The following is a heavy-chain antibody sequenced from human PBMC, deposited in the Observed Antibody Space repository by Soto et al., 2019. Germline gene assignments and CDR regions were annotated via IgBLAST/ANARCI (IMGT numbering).Heavy chain of an antibody. Sequence: QVTLKESGPVLVNPTETLTLTCTVSGFSLSNAXXXXXXXXXXXXXXXXXLAXIFSNDEKSYSTSLKSRLTISKDTSKSQVVLTMTNMDPVXXATYXCXRXRXLXXXXXXXXYXXMDVXXQGTTVTVSS. V-gene: IGHV2-26*01. CDR1: GFSLSNAXXX. CDR3: XRXRXLXXXXXXXXYXXMDV. J-gene: IGHJ6*02. CDR2: IFSNDEK.